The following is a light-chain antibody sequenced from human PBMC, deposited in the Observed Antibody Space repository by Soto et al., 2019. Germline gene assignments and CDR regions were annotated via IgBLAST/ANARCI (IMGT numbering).Light chain of an antibody. V-gene: IGKV3-11*01. CDR3: QQRSNWRPGYT. CDR2: DAS. J-gene: IGKJ2*01. CDR1: QSVSSY. Sequence: EIVLTQSPATLSLSPGERATLSCRASQSVSSYLAWYQRKPGQAPRLLIYDASNRATGIPARFSGSGSGTDFARTISSLKPEDFAVYYCQQRSNWRPGYTFGQGTKLELK.